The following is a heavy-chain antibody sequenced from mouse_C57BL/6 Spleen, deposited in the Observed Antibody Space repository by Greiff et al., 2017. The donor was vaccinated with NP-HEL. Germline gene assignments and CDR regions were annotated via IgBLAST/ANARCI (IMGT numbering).Heavy chain of an antibody. V-gene: IGHV1-54*01. CDR3: ARCKDPPYYGSSYGYFDV. D-gene: IGHD1-1*01. J-gene: IGHJ1*03. CDR1: GYAFTNYL. CDR2: INPGSGGT. Sequence: VQLQQSGAELVRPGTSVKVSCKASGYAFTNYLIEWVKQRPGQGLEWIGVINPGSGGTNYNEKFKGKATLTADKSSSTAYMQLSSLTSEDSAVYFCARCKDPPYYGSSYGYFDVWGTGTTVTVSS.